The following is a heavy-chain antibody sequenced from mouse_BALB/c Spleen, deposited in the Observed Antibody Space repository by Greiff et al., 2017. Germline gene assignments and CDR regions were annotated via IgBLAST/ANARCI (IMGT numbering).Heavy chain of an antibody. CDR1: GFSLTSYG. CDR3: ARIYYDYVGFAY. D-gene: IGHD2-4*01. CDR2: IWRGGST. Sequence: QVQLQQSGPGLVQPSQSLSITCTVSGFSLTSYGVHWVRQSPGKGLEWLGVIWRGGSTDYNAAFISRLSISKDNSKSQVFFKMNSLQANDTAIYYCARIYYDYVGFAYWGQGTLVTVSA. J-gene: IGHJ3*01. V-gene: IGHV2-2*02.